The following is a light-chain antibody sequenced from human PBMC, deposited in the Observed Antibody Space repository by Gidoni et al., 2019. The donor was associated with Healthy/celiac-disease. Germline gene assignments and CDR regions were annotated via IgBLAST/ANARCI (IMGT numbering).Light chain of an antibody. J-gene: IGLJ2*01. CDR3: NSRDSSGNHLV. CDR1: SLRSYY. CDR2: GKN. Sequence: SSELTQDPAVSVAFGQTVRITCQGDSLRSYYASWYQQKPGQAPVLVIYGKNNRPSGIPDRFSGSSSGNTASLTITGAQAEDEADHYCNSRDSSGNHLVFGGGTKLTVL. V-gene: IGLV3-19*01.